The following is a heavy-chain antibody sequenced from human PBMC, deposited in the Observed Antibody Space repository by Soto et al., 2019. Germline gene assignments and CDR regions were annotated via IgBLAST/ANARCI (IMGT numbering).Heavy chain of an antibody. CDR1: GFTFSSHV. CDR2: INSGSTSI. J-gene: IGHJ4*02. D-gene: IGHD4-17*01. Sequence: EEHLVEAGGGLVQPGGSLRLSCAASGFTFSSHVMYWVRQAPGKGLEWVSSINSGSTSIYYADSVKGRFTISRDNGKNSLYLQMSSLRADDTAVYYCLNGDYYLGQGTLVTVSS. CDR3: LNGDYY. V-gene: IGHV3-48*01.